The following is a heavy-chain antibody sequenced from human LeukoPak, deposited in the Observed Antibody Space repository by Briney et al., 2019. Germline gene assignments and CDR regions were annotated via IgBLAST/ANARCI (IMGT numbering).Heavy chain of an antibody. D-gene: IGHD3-10*01. J-gene: IGHJ6*02. Sequence: GGSLRLSCAASGFTFSGSAMHWVRQASGKGLEWVGRIRSKANSYATAYAASVKGRFTISRDDSKNTAYLQMNSLKTEDTAVYYCTRHGPDYYGSGSYHYYYYYGMDVWGQGTTVTVSS. V-gene: IGHV3-73*01. CDR2: IRSKANSYAT. CDR3: TRHGPDYYGSGSYHYYYYYGMDV. CDR1: GFTFSGSA.